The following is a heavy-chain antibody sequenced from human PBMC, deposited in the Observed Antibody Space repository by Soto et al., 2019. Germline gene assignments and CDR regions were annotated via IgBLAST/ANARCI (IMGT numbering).Heavy chain of an antibody. V-gene: IGHV2-5*02. CDR3: AHRILRTVFGLVTTTAIYFDF. Sequence: QITLNGSGPTVVKPAENLTLTWTFSGFSLTTSGVGVGWIRQSPGKAPGWLALIYWDDDKRYSASLKSRLTITKDTSKNQVVLTMASVDPADTATYYCAHRILRTVFGLVTTTAIYFDFWGQGTPVVVSS. CDR1: GFSLTTSGVG. D-gene: IGHD3-3*01. J-gene: IGHJ4*02. CDR2: IYWDDDK.